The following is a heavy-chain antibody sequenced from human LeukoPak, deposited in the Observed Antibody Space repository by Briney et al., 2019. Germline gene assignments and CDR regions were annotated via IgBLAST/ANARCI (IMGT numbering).Heavy chain of an antibody. J-gene: IGHJ3*02. V-gene: IGHV3-30*04. CDR1: GFTFSSYA. Sequence: GGSLRLSCAASGFTFSSYAMSWVRQAPGKGLEWVAVISYDGRYQFYADSVKGRFTVSRDNSKNTLSLQMNSLRAEDTAVYHCARMMTDFDGSGHDIQRGAFDIWGQGTMVTVSS. CDR3: ARMMTDFDGSGHDIQRGAFDI. CDR2: ISYDGRYQ. D-gene: IGHD3-22*01.